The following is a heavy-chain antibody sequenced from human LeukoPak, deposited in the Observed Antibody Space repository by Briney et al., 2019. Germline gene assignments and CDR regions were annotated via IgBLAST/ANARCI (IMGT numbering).Heavy chain of an antibody. V-gene: IGHV4-4*09. CDR2: IYTSGST. CDR3: ARTYYDFWSGYSLCYFDY. CDR1: GGSFSGYY. J-gene: IGHJ4*02. Sequence: SETLSLTCAVYGGSFSGYYWTWIRQPPGKGLEWIGYIYTSGSTNYNPSLKSRVTISVDTSKNQFSLKLSSVTAADTAVYYCARTYYDFWSGYSLCYFDYWGQGTLVTVSS. D-gene: IGHD3-3*01.